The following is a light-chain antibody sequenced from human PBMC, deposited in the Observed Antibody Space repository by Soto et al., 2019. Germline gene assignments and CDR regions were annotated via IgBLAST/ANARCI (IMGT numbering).Light chain of an antibody. CDR2: DVS. V-gene: IGLV2-14*01. J-gene: IGLJ2*01. Sequence: QSALTQPASVSGSPGQSITVSCIGTSSDIGGYNYVSWYQQHPGQAPKLMIHDVSNRPSGVSNRFSGSKSGNTASLTISGLQAEDDAYYYCSSYASSNTQVFGGGTKLTVL. CDR3: SSYASSNTQV. CDR1: SSDIGGYNY.